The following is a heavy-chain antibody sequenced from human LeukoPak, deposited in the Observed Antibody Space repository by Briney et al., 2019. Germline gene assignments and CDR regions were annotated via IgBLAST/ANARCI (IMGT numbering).Heavy chain of an antibody. D-gene: IGHD3-3*01. Sequence: PSETLSLTCTVSGGSISSYYWSWIRQPPGKGLEWIGYIYYSGSTNYNPSLKSRVTISVDTSKNQFSLKLSSVTAADTAVYYCARTYYDFWSGYYIDYWGQGTLVTVSS. CDR1: GGSISSYY. CDR3: ARTYYDFWSGYYIDY. J-gene: IGHJ4*02. CDR2: IYYSGST. V-gene: IGHV4-59*08.